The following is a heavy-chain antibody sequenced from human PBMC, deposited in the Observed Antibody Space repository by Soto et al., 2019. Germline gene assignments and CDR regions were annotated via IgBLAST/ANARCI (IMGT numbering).Heavy chain of an antibody. J-gene: IGHJ6*02. CDR2: ISAYNGNT. CDR1: GYTFTSYG. CDR3: ARDFPIVTDAPTLFYGMDV. D-gene: IGHD2-2*01. V-gene: IGHV1-18*01. Sequence: ASVKVSCKASGYTFTSYGISWVRQAPGQGLEWMGWISAYNGNTNYAQKLQGRVTMTTDTSTSTAYMELRSLRSDDTAVYYCARDFPIVTDAPTLFYGMDVWGQGTPVTVSS.